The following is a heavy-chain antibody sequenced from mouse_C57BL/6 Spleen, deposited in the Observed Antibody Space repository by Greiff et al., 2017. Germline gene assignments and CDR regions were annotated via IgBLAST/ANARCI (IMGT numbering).Heavy chain of an antibody. Sequence: EVKVEESGGGLVKPGGSLKLSCAASGFTFSSYAMSWVRQTPEKRLEWVATISDGGSYTYYPDNVKGRFTISRDNAKNNLYLQMSHLKSEDTAMYYCARGRDGYYLYYFDYWGQGTTLTVSS. J-gene: IGHJ2*01. D-gene: IGHD2-3*01. CDR1: GFTFSSYA. CDR2: ISDGGSYT. CDR3: ARGRDGYYLYYFDY. V-gene: IGHV5-4*03.